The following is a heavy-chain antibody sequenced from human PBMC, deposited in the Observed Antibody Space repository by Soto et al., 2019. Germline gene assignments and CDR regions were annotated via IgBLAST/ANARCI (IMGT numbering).Heavy chain of an antibody. D-gene: IGHD1-1*01. Sequence: SVKVSCKASGFTFTSSAVQWVRQARGQRLEWIGWIVVGSGNTNYAQKFQERVTITRAMSTSTAYMELSSLRSEETAVYYCAAQAPGNWKREGGLDYWGQGTLVTVSS. V-gene: IGHV1-58*01. J-gene: IGHJ4*02. CDR1: GFTFTSSA. CDR3: AAQAPGNWKREGGLDY. CDR2: IVVGSGNT.